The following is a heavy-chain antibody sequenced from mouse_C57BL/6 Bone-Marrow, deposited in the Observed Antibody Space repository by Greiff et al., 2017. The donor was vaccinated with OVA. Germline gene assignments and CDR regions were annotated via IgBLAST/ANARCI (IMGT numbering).Heavy chain of an antibody. V-gene: IGHV1-74*01. J-gene: IGHJ4*01. D-gene: IGHD2-12*01. CDR3: ASHYTDYYAMDY. CDR2: IHPSDSDT. Sequence: QVQLQQPGAELVKPGASVKVSCKASGYTFTSYWMHWVKQRPGQGLEWIGRIHPSDSDTNYNQKFKGKATLTVDKSSSTAYMQLSSLTSEDSAVYDCASHYTDYYAMDYWGQGTSVTVSS. CDR1: GYTFTSYW.